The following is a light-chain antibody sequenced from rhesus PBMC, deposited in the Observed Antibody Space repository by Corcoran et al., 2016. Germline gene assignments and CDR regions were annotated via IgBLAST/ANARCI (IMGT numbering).Light chain of an antibody. CDR2: EVS. CDR3: SSYAGSNTYI. J-gene: IGLJ1*01. CDR1: SSDIGGYNY. Sequence: QAALTQPRSESGSPGQSVTISCTGTSSDIGGYNYVSWYQQHPDTAPKLMIYEVSKRPSGVSDRFSGSKSGNTASLTISGLQAEDEGDYYCSSYAGSNTYIFGAGTRLTVL. V-gene: IGLV2-32*02.